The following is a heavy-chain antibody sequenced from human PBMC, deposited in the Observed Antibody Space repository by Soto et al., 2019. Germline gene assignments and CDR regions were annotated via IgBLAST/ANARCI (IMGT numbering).Heavy chain of an antibody. CDR2: VSKSDCT. Sequence: GGSLRISCTVSGFYFNNYGINWVRQPPGKGLEWVSSVSKSDCTYYSDSVKGRFTISRDNAKNSVSLQMNSLRAEDTAVYYCAREDSIIIPAVSDFWGQGTLVTVSS. D-gene: IGHD2-2*01. CDR1: GFYFNNYG. CDR3: AREDSIIIPAVSDF. V-gene: IGHV3-21*01. J-gene: IGHJ4*02.